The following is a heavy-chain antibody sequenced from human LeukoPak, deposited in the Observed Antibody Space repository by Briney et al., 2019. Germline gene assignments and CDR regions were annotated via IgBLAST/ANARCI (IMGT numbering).Heavy chain of an antibody. V-gene: IGHV1-18*04. CDR3: ARVDILTGFYTYFDY. CDR1: GYAFTSYG. Sequence: ASVKVSCKASGYAFTSYGISWVRQAPGQGLEWMGWIIAYNDNTNYVQKLQGRVTMTTDISTSTAYMELRSLGSDDTAVYYCARVDILTGFYTYFDYWGQGTLLTVSS. CDR2: IIAYNDNT. J-gene: IGHJ4*02. D-gene: IGHD3-9*01.